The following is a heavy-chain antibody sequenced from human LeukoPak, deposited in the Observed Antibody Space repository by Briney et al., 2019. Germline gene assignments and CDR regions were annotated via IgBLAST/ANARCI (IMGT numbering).Heavy chain of an antibody. Sequence: GGSLRLSCAASGFTFSSYAMSWIRQASGKGLEWVSYISSSGSTIYYADSVKGRFTISRDNAKNSLYLQMNSLRAEDTAVYYCARVGFTMVPDYWGXXTLXTXSS. CDR3: ARVGFTMVPDY. J-gene: IGHJ4*01. V-gene: IGHV3-11*01. CDR1: GFTFSSYA. CDR2: ISSSGSTI. D-gene: IGHD3-10*01.